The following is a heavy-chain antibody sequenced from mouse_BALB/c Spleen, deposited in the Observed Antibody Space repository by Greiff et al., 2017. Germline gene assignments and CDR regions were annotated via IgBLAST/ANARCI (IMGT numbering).Heavy chain of an antibody. CDR1: GYTFTSYW. Sequence: VQLQQSGAELVKPGASVKMSCKASGYTFTSYWMHWVKQRPGQGLEWIGYINPSTGYTEYNQKFKDKATLTADKSSSTAYMQLSSLTSEDSAVYYCARDYVAYWGQGTLVTVSA. D-gene: IGHD1-1*01. V-gene: IGHV1-7*01. CDR3: ARDYVAY. J-gene: IGHJ3*01. CDR2: INPSTGYT.